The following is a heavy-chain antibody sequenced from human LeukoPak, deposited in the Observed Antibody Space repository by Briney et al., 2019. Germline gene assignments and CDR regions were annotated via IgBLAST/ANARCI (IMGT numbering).Heavy chain of an antibody. V-gene: IGHV3-30*18. CDR1: GFTFSSYG. CDR3: AKDGGEQWLGLYFDY. Sequence: PGGSLRLSCAASGFTFSSYGRHWVRPAPGKGLEWVAVISYDGSNKYYADSVKGRFTISRDNSKNTLYLQMNSLRAEDTAVYNCAKDGGEQWLGLYFDYWGQGTLVTVSS. CDR2: ISYDGSNK. D-gene: IGHD6-19*01. J-gene: IGHJ4*02.